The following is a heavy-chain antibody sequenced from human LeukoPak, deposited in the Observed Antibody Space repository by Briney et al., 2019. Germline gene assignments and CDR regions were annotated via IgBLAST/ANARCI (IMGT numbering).Heavy chain of an antibody. CDR1: GGSFSGYY. J-gene: IGHJ5*02. CDR3: ARGFSSSWYAGGAFDP. D-gene: IGHD6-13*01. Sequence: SETLSLTCAVYGGSFSGYYWSWIRQPPGKGLEWIGEINHSGSTNYNPSLKSRVTISVDTSKNQFSLKLSSVTAAGTAVYYCARGFSSSWYAGGAFDPWGQGTLVTVSS. CDR2: INHSGST. V-gene: IGHV4-34*01.